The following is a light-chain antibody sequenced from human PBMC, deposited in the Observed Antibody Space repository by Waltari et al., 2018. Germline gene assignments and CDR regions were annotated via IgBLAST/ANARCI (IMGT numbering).Light chain of an antibody. CDR2: AAS. V-gene: IGKV1-39*01. CDR1: QSISSY. CDR3: QQSYSTPRT. Sequence: DIQMTQSPSSLSASVGDRVTITCRASQSISSYLNWYQQKPGKAPKLLIYAASSLQSGVPSRVSGSGSGTYFTLTISSLQPEDFATYYCQQSYSTPRTFGQGTKVEIK. J-gene: IGKJ1*01.